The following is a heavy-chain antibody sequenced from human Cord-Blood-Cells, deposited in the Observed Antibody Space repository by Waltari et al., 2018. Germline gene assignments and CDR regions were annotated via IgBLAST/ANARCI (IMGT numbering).Heavy chain of an antibody. CDR2: IIGSGGST. V-gene: IGHV3-23*01. CDR3: AKDKGYGSGSYFDY. D-gene: IGHD3-10*01. J-gene: IGHJ4*02. CDR1: GFTFSSYA. Sequence: EVQLLESGGGLVQPGGSLRLSCAASGFTFSSYAMSLVRQAPGKGLEWVSAIIGSGGSTYYADSVKGRFTISRDNSKNTLYLQMNSLRAEDTAVYYCAKDKGYGSGSYFDYWGQGTLVTVSS.